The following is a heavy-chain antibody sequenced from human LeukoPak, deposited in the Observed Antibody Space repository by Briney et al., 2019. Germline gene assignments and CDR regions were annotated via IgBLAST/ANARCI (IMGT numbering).Heavy chain of an antibody. V-gene: IGHV1-2*02. Sequence: ASVKVSCKASGYTFTGYYMHWVRQAPGQGLEWMGWINPNSGGTNYAQKFQGRVTMTRDTSISTAYMELSRLRSDVTAVYYCARDYNSSDYYLYYYCGMDVWGQGTTVTVSS. CDR3: ARDYNSSDYYLYYYCGMDV. CDR1: GYTFTGYY. J-gene: IGHJ6*02. D-gene: IGHD3-22*01. CDR2: INPNSGGT.